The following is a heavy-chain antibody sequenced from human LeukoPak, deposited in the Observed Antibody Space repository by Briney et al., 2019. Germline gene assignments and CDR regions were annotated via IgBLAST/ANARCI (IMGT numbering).Heavy chain of an antibody. D-gene: IGHD3-22*01. Sequence: SVKVSCKASGGNFSSYAISWVRQAPGQGLEWMGGIIPIFGTANYAQKYQGRVTITADESTSTAYMELSSLRSEDTAVYYCARVRSSGYYSPFDYWGQGTLVTVSS. CDR2: IIPIFGTA. J-gene: IGHJ4*02. V-gene: IGHV1-69*13. CDR3: ARVRSSGYYSPFDY. CDR1: GGNFSSYA.